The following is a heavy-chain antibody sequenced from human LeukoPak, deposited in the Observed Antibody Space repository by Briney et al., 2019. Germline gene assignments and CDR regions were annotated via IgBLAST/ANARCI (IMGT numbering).Heavy chain of an antibody. CDR3: ARGPAYYCSGGSCPSGFYYYYGMDV. CDR2: IYYSGST. Sequence: SETLSLTCTVSGGSVSSGSYYWSWIRQPPGKGLEWIGYIYYSGSTNYNPSLKSRVTISVDTPKNQFSLKLSSVTAADTAVYYCARGPAYYCSGGSCPSGFYYYYGMDVWGKGTTVTVSS. D-gene: IGHD2-15*01. V-gene: IGHV4-61*01. CDR1: GGSVSSGSYY. J-gene: IGHJ6*04.